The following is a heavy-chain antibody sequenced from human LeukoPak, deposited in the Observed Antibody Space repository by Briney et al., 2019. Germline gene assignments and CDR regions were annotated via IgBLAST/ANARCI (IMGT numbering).Heavy chain of an antibody. D-gene: IGHD6-19*01. V-gene: IGHV4-39*01. CDR3: ARHATVAGPTLDY. CDR1: GGSISSGGYS. J-gene: IGHJ4*02. Sequence: SETLSLTCAVSGGSISSGGYSWGWIRQPPGKGLEWIGSIYYSGSTYYNPSLKSRVTISVDTSKNQFSLKLSSVTAADTAVYYCARHATVAGPTLDYWGQGTLVTVSS. CDR2: IYYSGST.